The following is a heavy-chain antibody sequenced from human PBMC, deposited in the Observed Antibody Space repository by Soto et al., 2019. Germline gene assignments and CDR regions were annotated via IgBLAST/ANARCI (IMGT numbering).Heavy chain of an antibody. CDR3: ARVGYYYDSSGFSSGYYFDY. CDR1: GFTFSSYE. V-gene: IGHV3-48*03. D-gene: IGHD3-22*01. J-gene: IGHJ4*02. Sequence: LRLSCAASGFTFSSYEMNWVRQAPGKGLEWVSYISSSGSTIYYADSVKGRFTISRDNAKNSLYLQMNSLRAEDTAVYYCARVGYYYDSSGFSSGYYFDYWGQGTLVTVSS. CDR2: ISSSGSTI.